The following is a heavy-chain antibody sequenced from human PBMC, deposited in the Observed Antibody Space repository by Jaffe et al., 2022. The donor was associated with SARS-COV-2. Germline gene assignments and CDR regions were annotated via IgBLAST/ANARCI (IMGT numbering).Heavy chain of an antibody. CDR3: ARHNGGYCTSGGCYSGYFDY. CDR1: GYSFTNSW. Sequence: EVQLVQSGAEVKKPGESLKISCKATGYSFTNSWVAWVRQMPGKGLEWMAIMHPGDSETRYRPSFQGQVTITADKSISTAYLQWSSLRASDTAIYYCARHNGGYCTSGGCYSGYFDYWGQGSLVIVSS. D-gene: IGHD2-15*01. CDR2: MHPGDSET. V-gene: IGHV5-51*01. J-gene: IGHJ4*02.